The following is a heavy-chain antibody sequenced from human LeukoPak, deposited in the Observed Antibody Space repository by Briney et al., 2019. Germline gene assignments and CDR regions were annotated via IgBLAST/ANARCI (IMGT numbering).Heavy chain of an antibody. CDR1: GYTFTSYA. V-gene: IGHV1-3*01. D-gene: IGHD3-10*01. CDR2: INAGNGNT. Sequence: ASVKVSRKASGYTFTSYAMHWVRQAPGQRLEWMGWINAGNGNTKYSQKFQGRVTITRDTSASTAYMELSSLRSEDTAVYYCASPTYGTGSYYNLALDYWGQGTLVTVSS. CDR3: ASPTYGTGSYYNLALDY. J-gene: IGHJ4*02.